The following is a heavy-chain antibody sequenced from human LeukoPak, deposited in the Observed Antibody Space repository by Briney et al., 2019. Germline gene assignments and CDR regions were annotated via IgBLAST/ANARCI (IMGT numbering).Heavy chain of an antibody. Sequence: SETLSLTCTVSGGSISSYCWSWIRQPPGKGLEWIGYIYYSGSTNYNPSLKSRVTISVDTSKNQFSLKLNSVTAADTAVYYCARHSSRTYGLDYWGQGTLVTVSS. CDR1: GGSISSYC. CDR2: IYYSGST. J-gene: IGHJ4*02. V-gene: IGHV4-59*08. D-gene: IGHD3-10*01. CDR3: ARHSSRTYGLDY.